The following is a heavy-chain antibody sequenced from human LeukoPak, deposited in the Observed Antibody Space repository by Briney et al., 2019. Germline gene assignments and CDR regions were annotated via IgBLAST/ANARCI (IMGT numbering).Heavy chain of an antibody. CDR1: GFTFSSYG. CDR3: AKDIGPIALDAFDI. CDR2: IRYDGSNK. J-gene: IGHJ3*02. Sequence: PGGSLRLSCAASGFTFSSYGMHWVRQAPGKGLEWVAFIRYDGSNKYYADSVKGRFTISRDNSKNTLYLQMNSLRAEDTALFYCAKDIGPIALDAFDIWGQGTMVTVSS. V-gene: IGHV3-30*02. D-gene: IGHD6-13*01.